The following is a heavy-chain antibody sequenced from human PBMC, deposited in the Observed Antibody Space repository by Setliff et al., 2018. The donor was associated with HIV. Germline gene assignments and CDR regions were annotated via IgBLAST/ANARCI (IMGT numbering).Heavy chain of an antibody. CDR1: GYSLTELS. D-gene: IGHD1-1*01. Sequence: GASVKVSCKVSGYSLTELSIHWVRQAPGEGLEWMGWISPYDAARKISQKFRGRVSLTTDMSINTAYMELGGLHSDDTAVYYCARQLYNSLDFWGQGALVTVSS. V-gene: IGHV1-2*02. J-gene: IGHJ4*02. CDR2: ISPYDAAR. CDR3: ARQLYNSLDF.